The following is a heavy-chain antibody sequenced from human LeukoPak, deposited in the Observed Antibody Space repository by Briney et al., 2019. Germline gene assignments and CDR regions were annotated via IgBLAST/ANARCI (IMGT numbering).Heavy chain of an antibody. CDR1: GGSISSYY. Sequence: SETLSLTCTVSGGSISSYYWSWIRQPPGKGLEWIGYIYYSGSTNYNPSLKSRVTVSVDTSKNQFSLKLSSGTAADTAVYYCARDTGRITIFGVVIASGAFDIWGQGTMITVSS. D-gene: IGHD3-3*01. J-gene: IGHJ3*02. CDR3: ARDTGRITIFGVVIASGAFDI. V-gene: IGHV4-59*01. CDR2: IYYSGST.